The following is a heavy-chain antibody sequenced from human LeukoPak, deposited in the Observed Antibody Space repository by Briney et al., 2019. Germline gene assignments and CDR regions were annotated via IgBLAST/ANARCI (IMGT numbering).Heavy chain of an antibody. D-gene: IGHD6-19*01. V-gene: IGHV3-48*03. J-gene: IGHJ4*02. Sequence: PGGSLRLSCAASGFTFSSYEMNWVRQAPGKGLEWVSYISSSGSTIYYADSVKGRFTISRDNAKNSLYLQMNSLRAEDTAVYYCARSTDSSGWFNFDYWGQGTLVTVSS. CDR1: GFTFSSYE. CDR3: ARSTDSSGWFNFDY. CDR2: ISSSGSTI.